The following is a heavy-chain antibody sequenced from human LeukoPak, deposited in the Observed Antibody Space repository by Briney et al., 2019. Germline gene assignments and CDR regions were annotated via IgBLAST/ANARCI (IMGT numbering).Heavy chain of an antibody. CDR2: INHSGST. V-gene: IGHV4-34*01. CDR3: ARGRRIAVAGTLGY. J-gene: IGHJ4*02. D-gene: IGHD6-19*01. Sequence: SETLSLTCAVYGGSFSGYYWSWIRQPPGKGLEWIGEINHSGSTNYNPSLKSRVTISVGTSKNQFSLKLSSVTAADTAVYYCARGRRIAVAGTLGYWGQGTLVTVSS. CDR1: GGSFSGYY.